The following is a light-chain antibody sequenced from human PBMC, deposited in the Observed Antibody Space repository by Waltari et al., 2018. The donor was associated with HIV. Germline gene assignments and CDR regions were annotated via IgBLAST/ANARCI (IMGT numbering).Light chain of an antibody. V-gene: IGKV3-15*01. CDR2: GAS. CDR1: QSVSSN. CDR3: QHYNNWPRT. Sequence: EIVMTQSPATLSGSPGERATLSCRASQSVSSNLAWYQQKPGQAPRLLISGASIRATGIPARFSGSGSGTEFTLTISSLQSEDFAFYYCQHYNNWPRTFGQGTKVEIK. J-gene: IGKJ1*01.